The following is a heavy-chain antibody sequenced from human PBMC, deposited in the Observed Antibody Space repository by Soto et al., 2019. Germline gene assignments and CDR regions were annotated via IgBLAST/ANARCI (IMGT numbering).Heavy chain of an antibody. V-gene: IGHV3-74*03. CDR3: ASGWFGTDV. J-gene: IGHJ6*03. CDR2: IDNAGTDS. CDR1: GFTLSGRS. D-gene: IGHD3-10*01. Sequence: EVQLVESGGGLVQPGGSLRLSCAASGFTLSGRSMHWVRQAPGKGLVWVSGIDNAGTDSTYADSVKGRVASSREYAKNMLYLQMNSLRLEETAVDYCASGWFGTDVWGKGTKVTVS.